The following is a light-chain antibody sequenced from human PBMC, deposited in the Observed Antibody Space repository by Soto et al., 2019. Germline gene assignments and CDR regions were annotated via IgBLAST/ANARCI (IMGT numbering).Light chain of an antibody. CDR2: GVS. Sequence: QSALTQPASVSGSPGQSITISCTGTSSDVGGYNYVSWYQQHPGKAPKLMIYGVSNRPSGVSNRFSGSKSGNTASLPISGLQAEDEADYYCSSYTSSSPLEVFGGGTQLAVL. CDR3: SSYTSSSPLEV. J-gene: IGLJ2*01. CDR1: SSDVGGYNY. V-gene: IGLV2-14*01.